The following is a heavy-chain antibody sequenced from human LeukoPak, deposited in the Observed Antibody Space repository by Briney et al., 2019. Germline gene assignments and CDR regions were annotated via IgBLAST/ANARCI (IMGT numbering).Heavy chain of an antibody. D-gene: IGHD3-16*01. CDR1: GGSISSYY. Sequence: SETLSLTCTVSGGSISSYYWSWIRQPAGKGLEWIGYIYYSGSTNYNPSLKSRVTISVDTSKNQFSLKLSSVTTADTAVYYCARGLYDYVWGSLEYYYYYYMDVWGKGTTVTISS. CDR3: ARGLYDYVWGSLEYYYYYYMDV. J-gene: IGHJ6*03. V-gene: IGHV4-59*01. CDR2: IYYSGST.